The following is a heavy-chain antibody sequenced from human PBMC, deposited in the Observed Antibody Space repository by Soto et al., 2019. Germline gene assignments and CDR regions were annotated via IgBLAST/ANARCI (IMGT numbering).Heavy chain of an antibody. CDR2: ISDSGGNT. J-gene: IGHJ4*02. V-gene: IGHV3-23*01. CDR1: GFTFSSYS. D-gene: IGHD2-21*02. CDR3: ARVKPLLFPYFDY. Sequence: GGSLRLSCAASGFTFSSYSMTWVRQAPGKGLEWVSGISDSGGNTWYADSVKGRFTISRDNSKNTLFLQMNSLRAEDTAVYYCARVKPLLFPYFDYWGQGTLVTVSS.